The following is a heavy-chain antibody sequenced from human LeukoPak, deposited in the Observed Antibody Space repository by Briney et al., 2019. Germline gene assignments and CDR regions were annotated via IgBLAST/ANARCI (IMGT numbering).Heavy chain of an antibody. Sequence: RGESLKISCKGSGYSFTSYWIGWVRQMPGKGLEWMGIIYPGDSDTRYSPSFQGQVTISADKSISTAYLQWSSLKASDTAMYYCARPYNSGWYEVYAFDIWGQGTMVTVSS. CDR2: IYPGDSDT. J-gene: IGHJ3*02. CDR3: ARPYNSGWYEVYAFDI. V-gene: IGHV5-51*01. D-gene: IGHD6-19*01. CDR1: GYSFTSYW.